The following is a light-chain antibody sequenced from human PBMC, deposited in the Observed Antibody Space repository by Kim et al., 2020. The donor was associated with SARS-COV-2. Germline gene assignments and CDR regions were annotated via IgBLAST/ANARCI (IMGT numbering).Light chain of an antibody. Sequence: SSELTQDPAVSVALGQTVRITCRGDSLRSYYAAWYQQRPGQAPVLVIYDKNNRPSGIPDRFSGSSSGDTASLTITGAQAEDEADYYCYSRDSTGNHRVFGGGTQLTVL. CDR3: YSRDSTGNHRV. V-gene: IGLV3-19*01. CDR2: DKN. J-gene: IGLJ2*01. CDR1: SLRSYY.